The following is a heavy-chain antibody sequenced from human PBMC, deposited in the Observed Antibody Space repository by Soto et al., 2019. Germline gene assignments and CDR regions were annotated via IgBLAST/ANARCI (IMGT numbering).Heavy chain of an antibody. V-gene: IGHV4-34*01. D-gene: IGHD3-3*01. CDR1: GGSFIGYY. Sequence: SETLSLTVAVYGGSFIGYYWIWILQPPGKGLEWIGEINHSVINDYNPSLRIRVTISVDTSKNQFSLKLSSVTAADTAVYYCASDSHYDFWSGFDPWGQGTLVTV. CDR3: ASDSHYDFWSGFDP. J-gene: IGHJ5*02. CDR2: INHSVIN.